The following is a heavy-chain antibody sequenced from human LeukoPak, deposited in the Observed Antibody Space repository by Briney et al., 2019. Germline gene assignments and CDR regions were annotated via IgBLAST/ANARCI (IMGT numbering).Heavy chain of an antibody. Sequence: GGSLRLSCTVSGFTVSSNSMSWVRQAPGKGLEWVSFIYSDNTHYSDSVKDRFTISRDNSKNTLYLQMNSLRAEDTAVYYCARRAGAYSHPYDYWGQGTLVTVSS. CDR3: ARRAGAYSHPYDY. J-gene: IGHJ4*02. D-gene: IGHD4/OR15-4a*01. CDR1: GFTVSSNS. CDR2: IYSDNT. V-gene: IGHV3-53*01.